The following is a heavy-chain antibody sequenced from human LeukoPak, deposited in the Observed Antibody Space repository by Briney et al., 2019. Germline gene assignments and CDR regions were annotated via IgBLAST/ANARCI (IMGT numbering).Heavy chain of an antibody. J-gene: IGHJ4*02. CDR3: ARVRETIQLWPLLYFDY. CDR1: GFTFSKYS. V-gene: IGHV3-48*01. Sequence: GGSLRLSCAASGFTFSKYSMNWVRQAPGKGLEWVSYITSSSSTIYYADSVKSRFTISRDNAKNSLYLQMNSLRAEDTAVYYCARVRETIQLWPLLYFDYWGQGTLVTVSS. CDR2: ITSSSSTI. D-gene: IGHD5-18*01.